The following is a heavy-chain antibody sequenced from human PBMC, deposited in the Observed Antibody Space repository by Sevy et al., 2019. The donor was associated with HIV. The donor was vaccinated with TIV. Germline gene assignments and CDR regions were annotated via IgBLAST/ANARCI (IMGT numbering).Heavy chain of an antibody. Sequence: GGSLRLSCEASGFPFTNHGVHWVRQAPGKGLAWVALMWFDGRNKYYADSVKGRFTVSRDDSKNTLYLQMNSLGADDTAIYYCARDREFYDHGEYGPTSAPDLWGQGTLVTVSS. D-gene: IGHD4-17*01. V-gene: IGHV3-33*08. CDR3: ARDREFYDHGEYGPTSAPDL. J-gene: IGHJ5*02. CDR1: GFPFTNHG. CDR2: MWFDGRNK.